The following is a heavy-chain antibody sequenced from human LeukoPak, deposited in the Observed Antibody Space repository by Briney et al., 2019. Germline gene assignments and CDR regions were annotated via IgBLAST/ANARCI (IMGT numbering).Heavy chain of an antibody. CDR2: VNHSGRT. CDR1: GGSFSDYF. CDR3: ARDVVVVPAAIHYGMDV. J-gene: IGHJ6*02. Sequence: SETLSLTCAVYGGSFSDYFWGWIRQPPGKGLEWIGEVNHSGRTYYNPSLKSRVTISVDTSKNQFSLNLSSVTAADTAVYYCARDVVVVPAAIHYGMDVWGQGTTVTVSS. V-gene: IGHV4-34*01. D-gene: IGHD2-2*01.